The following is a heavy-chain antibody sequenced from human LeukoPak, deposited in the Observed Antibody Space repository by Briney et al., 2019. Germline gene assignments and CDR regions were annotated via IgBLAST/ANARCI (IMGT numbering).Heavy chain of an antibody. CDR2: TSHDGGNK. D-gene: IGHD2-15*01. CDR3: ASLVVVNDY. Sequence: PGRSLRLSCAASGFTFSTYAMHWVRQAPGKGLEWVALTSHDGGNKDYADSVKGRFTISRDNSKNTLYLQMNSLRAEDTAVYYCASLVVVNDYWGQGTLVTVSS. J-gene: IGHJ4*02. V-gene: IGHV3-30*04. CDR1: GFTFSTYA.